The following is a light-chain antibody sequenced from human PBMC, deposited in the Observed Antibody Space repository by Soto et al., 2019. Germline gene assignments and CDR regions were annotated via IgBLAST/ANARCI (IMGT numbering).Light chain of an antibody. J-gene: IGKJ3*01. CDR1: QNIGNY. V-gene: IGKV1-39*01. CDR2: SAS. CDR3: QQSYSAPLT. Sequence: DIQMTQSPSLSASVGDRVTITCRASQNIGNYLNWYQQRPGKAPKPLVLSASRLQSGVPSRFSGSGSGTDFTLTITNLQPEDFAFYYCQQSYSAPLTFGPGTTVDFK.